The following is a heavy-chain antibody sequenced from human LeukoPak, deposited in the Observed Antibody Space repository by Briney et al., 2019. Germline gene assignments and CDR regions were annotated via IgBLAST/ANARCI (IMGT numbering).Heavy chain of an antibody. CDR1: GGSISSYY. J-gene: IGHJ5*02. Sequence: LETLSLTCTVSGGSISSYYWNWIRQPPGKGLEWIGYMFYTGSGKYNPSLKSRVAISVDTSKRQISLKLTSVTAADTAVYYCATNLPGYSYGYWVAWGQGTLVTVSS. V-gene: IGHV4-59*01. D-gene: IGHD5-18*01. CDR3: ATNLPGYSYGYWVA. CDR2: MFYTGSG.